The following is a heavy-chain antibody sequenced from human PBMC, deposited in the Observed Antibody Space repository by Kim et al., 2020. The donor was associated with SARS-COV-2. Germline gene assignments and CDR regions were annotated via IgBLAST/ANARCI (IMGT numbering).Heavy chain of an antibody. D-gene: IGHD2-2*01. CDR3: ARRRGGPAAARFGFDS. CDR2: INHSGST. CDR1: GGSFSGYY. J-gene: IGHJ5*01. V-gene: IGHV4-34*01. Sequence: SETLSLTCAVYGGSFSGYYWSWIRQPPGKGLEWIGEINHSGSTNYNPTLKSRVTISVDTYKNQFTLKLSSVTAADTAVYYCARRRGGPAAARFGFDSWGQGTLVTVSS.